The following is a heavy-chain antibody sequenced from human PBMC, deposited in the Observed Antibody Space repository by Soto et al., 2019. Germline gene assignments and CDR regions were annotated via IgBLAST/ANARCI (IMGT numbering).Heavy chain of an antibody. Sequence: GGSLRLSCAASGFTFSSYGMHWVRQAPGKGLEWVAVIWYDGSNKYYADSVKGRFTISRDNSKNTLYLQMNSLRAEDTAVYYCARDHYYDREGRLAFDIWGQGTMVTVSS. CDR3: ARDHYYDREGRLAFDI. J-gene: IGHJ3*02. V-gene: IGHV3-33*01. D-gene: IGHD3-22*01. CDR1: GFTFSSYG. CDR2: IWYDGSNK.